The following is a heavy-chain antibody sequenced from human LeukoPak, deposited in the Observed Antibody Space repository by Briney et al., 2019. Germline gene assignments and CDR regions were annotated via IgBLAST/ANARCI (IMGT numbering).Heavy chain of an antibody. J-gene: IGHJ5*02. CDR3: ARVRSVAAAGGFNWFDP. D-gene: IGHD6-13*01. CDR1: GYTFTSYG. CDR2: ISAYNGNT. V-gene: IGHV1-18*01. Sequence: ASVKVSCKASGYTFTSYGISWVRQAPGQGLEWMGWISAYNGNTNYAQKFQGRVTMTRDTSISTAYMELSRLRSDDTAVYYCARVRSVAAAGGFNWFDPWGQGTLVTVSS.